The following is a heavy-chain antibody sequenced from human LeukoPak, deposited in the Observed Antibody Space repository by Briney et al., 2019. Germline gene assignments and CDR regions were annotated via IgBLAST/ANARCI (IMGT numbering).Heavy chain of an antibody. CDR1: GYTFTGYY. CDR2: ISAYSGIR. J-gene: IGHJ3*02. CDR3: ARSPYPRVNDAFDI. Sequence: GASVKVSCKASGYTFTGYYMHWVRQAPGQGLEWMGWISAYSGIRNFAHDSQDRVSLTTDTSTNTAYMELRSLRFDDTAVYYCARSPYPRVNDAFDIWGQGTLVTVSS. V-gene: IGHV1-18*04. D-gene: IGHD3-22*01.